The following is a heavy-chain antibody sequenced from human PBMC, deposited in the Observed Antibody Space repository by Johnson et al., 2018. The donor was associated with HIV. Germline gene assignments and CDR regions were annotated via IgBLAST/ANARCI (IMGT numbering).Heavy chain of an antibody. CDR1: GFTVSSNY. Sequence: EVQLVESGGGLIQPGGSLRLSCAASGFTVSSNYMSWVRQAPGKGLEWVSVIYSGGSTYYADSVKGRFTISRDNSKNTLYLQMNSLRAEDTAVYYCAREIIAARPSAFDIWGQGTMVTVSS. D-gene: IGHD6-6*01. V-gene: IGHV3-66*03. CDR2: IYSGGST. CDR3: AREIIAARPSAFDI. J-gene: IGHJ3*02.